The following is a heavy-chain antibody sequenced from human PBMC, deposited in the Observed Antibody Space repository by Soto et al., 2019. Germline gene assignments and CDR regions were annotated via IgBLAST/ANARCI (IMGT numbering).Heavy chain of an antibody. D-gene: IGHD2-15*01. CDR1: GYTFTSYG. Sequence: ASVKVSCKASGYTFTSYGISWVRQAPGQGLEWMGWISAYNGNTNYAQKLQGRVTMTTDTSTSTAYMELRSLRSDDTAVYYCVLVVVAATGTLLFDYWGQGTLVTVSS. V-gene: IGHV1-18*04. CDR2: ISAYNGNT. CDR3: VLVVVAATGTLLFDY. J-gene: IGHJ4*02.